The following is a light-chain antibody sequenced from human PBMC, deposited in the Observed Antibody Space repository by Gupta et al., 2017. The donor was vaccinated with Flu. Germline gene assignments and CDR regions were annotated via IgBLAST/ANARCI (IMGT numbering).Light chain of an antibody. CDR2: SSD. Sequence: QSVLTQPPPAARTPGQRVITSCAGSSTNVGRSHVNWYQQVPCTAPKLIIHSSDQRPSGVPNRFSGSKSGTAASLAISGLQSDDEADYYCAAWDDRLNGLVVFGGGTKLTVL. J-gene: IGLJ3*02. CDR3: AAWDDRLNGLVV. V-gene: IGLV1-44*01. CDR1: STNVGRSH.